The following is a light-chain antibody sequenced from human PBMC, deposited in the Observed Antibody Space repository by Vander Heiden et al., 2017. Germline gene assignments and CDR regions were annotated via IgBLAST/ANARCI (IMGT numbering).Light chain of an antibody. CDR3: QSADSSGTWV. CDR1: ALTKQY. J-gene: IGLJ3*02. V-gene: IGLV3-25*03. CDR2: KDS. Sequence: SYELTQPPSVSVSPGQTARITCSGDALTKQYALWYQQKPGHALVLLIYKDSERPSGIPERFSGSSSGTTVTLTISGVQAEDEADYYCQSADSSGTWVFGGGTKLTVL.